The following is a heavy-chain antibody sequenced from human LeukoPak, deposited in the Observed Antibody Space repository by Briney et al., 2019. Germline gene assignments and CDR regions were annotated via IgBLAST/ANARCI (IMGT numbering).Heavy chain of an antibody. CDR3: AKESITMIVVVIYYFDY. V-gene: IGHV3-23*01. CDR2: ISGSGGST. Sequence: GGSLRLSCAASGFTFSSYAMIWVRQAPGKGLEWVSAISGSGGSTYYADSVKGRFTISRDNSKNTLYLQMNSLRAEDTAVYYCAKESITMIVVVIYYFDYWGQGTLVTVSS. CDR1: GFTFSSYA. D-gene: IGHD3-22*01. J-gene: IGHJ4*02.